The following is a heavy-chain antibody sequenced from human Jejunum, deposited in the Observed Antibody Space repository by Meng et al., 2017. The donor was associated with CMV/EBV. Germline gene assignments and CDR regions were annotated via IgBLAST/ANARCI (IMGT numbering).Heavy chain of an antibody. Sequence: GGSISSPTYYWGWIRQPPGKGLEWIGSIYYGGSTFYNPSLKSRVIISVDTSKNQFSLSLSSVTAADTAVYYCARDNVVHYYYGLDVWGQGTTVTVSS. D-gene: IGHD2-21*01. CDR3: ARDNVVHYYYGLDV. CDR2: IYYGGST. CDR1: GGSISSPTYY. V-gene: IGHV4-39*07. J-gene: IGHJ6*02.